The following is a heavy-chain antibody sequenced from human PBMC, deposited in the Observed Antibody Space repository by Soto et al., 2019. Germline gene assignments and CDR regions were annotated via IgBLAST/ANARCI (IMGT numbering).Heavy chain of an antibody. Sequence: QVQLVQSGAEVKKPGASVKVSCKTSGFTFSNYYIHWVRQAPGQGLEWMGIINPGSGTTNYAQKFPGRITVTWDTSTSTVYMQLSSLTSDDTAVYYCARPTVYYFDYWGQGTLITVSS. CDR1: GFTFSNYY. D-gene: IGHD4-17*01. CDR2: INPGSGTT. V-gene: IGHV1-46*03. J-gene: IGHJ4*02. CDR3: ARPTVYYFDY.